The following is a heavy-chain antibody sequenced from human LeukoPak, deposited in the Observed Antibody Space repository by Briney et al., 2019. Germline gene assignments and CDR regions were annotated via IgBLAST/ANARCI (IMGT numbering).Heavy chain of an antibody. V-gene: IGHV1-8*01. D-gene: IGHD5-24*01. CDR2: MNPNSGNT. CDR3: ARWGNGYNFPKSRYYYYGMDV. Sequence: ASVKVSCKASGYTFTSYDINWVRQATGQGLEWMGWMNPNSGNTGYEQKFQGRVTMTRNTSISTAYMELSSLRSEDTAVYYCARWGNGYNFPKSRYYYYGMDVWGQGTTVTVSS. J-gene: IGHJ6*02. CDR1: GYTFTSYD.